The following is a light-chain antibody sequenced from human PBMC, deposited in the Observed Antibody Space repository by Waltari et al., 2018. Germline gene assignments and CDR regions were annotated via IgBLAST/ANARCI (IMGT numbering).Light chain of an antibody. Sequence: DIQMTQSPSTLSTSIGDSITITCRASQTISSWLAWYQQKPGKAPKLLINTASSLESGVPSRFSGSGSGTEFTLTISSLQPDDFATYYCQQYDRLPVTFGQGTKLEIK. CDR1: QTISSW. CDR3: QQYDRLPVT. J-gene: IGKJ2*01. CDR2: TAS. V-gene: IGKV1-5*03.